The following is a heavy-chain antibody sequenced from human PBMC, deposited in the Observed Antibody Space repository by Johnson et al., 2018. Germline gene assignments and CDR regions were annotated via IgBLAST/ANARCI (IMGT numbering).Heavy chain of an antibody. V-gene: IGHV3-9*01. CDR1: GFTFDDYA. J-gene: IGHJ6*03. D-gene: IGHD3-10*01. CDR3: AKGSSDYYYYDMDV. CDR2: ISWNSGSI. Sequence: VQLVETGGGLVQPGGSLRLSCAASGFTFDDYAMHWVRQAPGKGLEWVSGISWNSGSIGYADSVKGRFTISRDNPKNSLYLQMNSRRAEDTALYYCAKGSSDYYYYDMDVWGKGTTVTVSS.